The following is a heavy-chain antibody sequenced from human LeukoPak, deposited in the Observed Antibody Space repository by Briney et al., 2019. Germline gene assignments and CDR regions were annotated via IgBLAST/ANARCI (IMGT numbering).Heavy chain of an antibody. CDR1: GGSFSGYY. D-gene: IGHD3-3*01. Sequence: SETLSLTCAVYGGSFSGYYWSWIRQPPGKGLEWIGEINHSGSTNYNPSLKSRVTISVDTSKNQFSLKLSSVTAADTAVFYCAREKVDLRAFDIWGQGTMVTVSS. J-gene: IGHJ3*02. V-gene: IGHV4-34*01. CDR3: AREKVDLRAFDI. CDR2: INHSGST.